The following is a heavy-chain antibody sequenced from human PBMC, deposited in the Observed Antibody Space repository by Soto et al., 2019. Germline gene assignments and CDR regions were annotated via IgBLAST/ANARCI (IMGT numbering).Heavy chain of an antibody. D-gene: IGHD4-17*01. CDR1: GFIFSDFS. J-gene: IGHJ4*02. Sequence: EVQLVESGGGLVKPGGSLRLSCAASGFIFSDFSMNWVRQAPGKGLEWVSSISSSSSYIYYADSVMGRFTISRDNAQXXLXLQMNSLRAEDTAVYYCARAVESLYPHYGGGPYFDYWGQGTLVTVSS. CDR3: ARAVESLYPHYGGGPYFDY. CDR2: ISSSSSYI. V-gene: IGHV3-21*01.